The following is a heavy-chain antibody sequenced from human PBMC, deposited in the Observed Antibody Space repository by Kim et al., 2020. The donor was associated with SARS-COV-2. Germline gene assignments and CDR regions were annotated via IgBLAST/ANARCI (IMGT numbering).Heavy chain of an antibody. V-gene: IGHV3-15*01. CDR2: T. D-gene: IGHD3-16*01. J-gene: IGHJ4*02. CDR3: TLGAIWSFVGY. Sequence: TDYAAPVKGRFTISRDDSKNTRYLQMSSLKTEDTAVYYCTLGAIWSFVGYWGQGTLVTVSS.